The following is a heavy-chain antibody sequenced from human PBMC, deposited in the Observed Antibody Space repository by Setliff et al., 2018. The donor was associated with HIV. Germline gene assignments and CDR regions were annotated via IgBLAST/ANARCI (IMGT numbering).Heavy chain of an antibody. Sequence: QPGGSLRLSCAASGFTFSSYAMSWVRQAPGKGLEWVSAISGSGGSTYYADSVKGRFTISRDNSKNTLYLQMNSLRAEDTAVYYCATRRGTAGDYYYGMDVWGQGTTVTVSS. CDR1: GFTFSSYA. CDR2: ISGSGGST. CDR3: ATRRGTAGDYYYGMDV. D-gene: IGHD2-21*02. J-gene: IGHJ6*02. V-gene: IGHV3-23*01.